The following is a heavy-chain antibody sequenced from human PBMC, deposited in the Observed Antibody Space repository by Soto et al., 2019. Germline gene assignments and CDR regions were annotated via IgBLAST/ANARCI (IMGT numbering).Heavy chain of an antibody. CDR3: ARVERNDLCGFFDS. D-gene: IGHD1-1*01. CDR2: IYYSGST. J-gene: IGHJ4*02. V-gene: IGHV4-31*03. CDR1: GGSISGGGYY. Sequence: QVQLHESGPGLVKSSQTLSLTCTVSGGSISGGGYYWGWIRQHPGKGLEWIGNIYYSGSTYYNPSLKRRVSISVDTSENQFSLALSSVTAADTAVYYWARVERNDLCGFFDSWGQGTLVTVSS.